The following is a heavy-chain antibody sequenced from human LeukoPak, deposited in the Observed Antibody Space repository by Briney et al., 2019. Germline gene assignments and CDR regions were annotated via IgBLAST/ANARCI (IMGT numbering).Heavy chain of an antibody. D-gene: IGHD3-10*01. CDR3: AKDPPGSYYARDAFDI. V-gene: IGHV3-23*01. Sequence: GGSLRLSCAGSGFTFSSSAMSWVRQAPGKGLEWVSAISGSGGSTYYADSVKGRFTISRDNSNNTLYLQMNSLRAEDTAVYYCAKDPPGSYYARDAFDIWGQGTMVTVSS. CDR1: GFTFSSSA. CDR2: ISGSGGST. J-gene: IGHJ3*02.